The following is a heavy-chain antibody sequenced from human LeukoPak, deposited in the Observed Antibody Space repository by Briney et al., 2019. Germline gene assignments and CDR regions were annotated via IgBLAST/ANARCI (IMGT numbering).Heavy chain of an antibody. CDR2: IVVGSGNT. Sequence: SVKVSCKASGFTFTSSAMQWVRQARGQRLEWIGWIVVGSGNTNYAQKFQERVTITRDMSTSTAYMELSSLRSEDTAVYYCAASVLYYDFWSGYYYYGMDVWGQGTTVTVSS. CDR1: GFTFTSSA. D-gene: IGHD3-3*01. CDR3: AASVLYYDFWSGYYYYGMDV. V-gene: IGHV1-58*02. J-gene: IGHJ6*02.